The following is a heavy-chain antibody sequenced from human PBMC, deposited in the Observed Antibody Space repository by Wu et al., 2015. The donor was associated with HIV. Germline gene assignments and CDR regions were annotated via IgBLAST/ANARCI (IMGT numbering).Heavy chain of an antibody. CDR1: GYTLTKIS. CDR2: SDPEDGQT. V-gene: IGHV1-24*01. J-gene: IGHJ6*03. Sequence: QVQLVQSGAEVKKPGASVKVSCKVSGYTLTKISMHWVRQAPGKGLEWMGGSDPEDGQTIYAQKFQGRVTMTDDTSTDTAHMELSGLRSEDTAVYYCARGQVGAYYYMDVWGKGTTVTVSS. CDR3: ARGQVGAYYYMDV. D-gene: IGHD3-16*01.